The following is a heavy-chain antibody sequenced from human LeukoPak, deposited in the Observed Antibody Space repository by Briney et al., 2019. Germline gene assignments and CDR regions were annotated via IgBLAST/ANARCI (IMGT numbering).Heavy chain of an antibody. V-gene: IGHV3-21*01. Sequence: TGGSLRLSCAASGFTFSSYSMNWVRQAPGKGLEWVSSISSSSSYIYYADSVKGRFTISRDNAKNSLYLQMNSLRAEDTAVYYCASFLVSLDQLLSGQGDYWGQGTLVTVSS. J-gene: IGHJ4*02. D-gene: IGHD2-2*01. CDR3: ASFLVSLDQLLSGQGDY. CDR1: GFTFSSYS. CDR2: ISSSSSYI.